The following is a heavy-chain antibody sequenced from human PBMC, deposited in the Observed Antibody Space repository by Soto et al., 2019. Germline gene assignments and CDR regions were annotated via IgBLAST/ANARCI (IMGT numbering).Heavy chain of an antibody. Sequence: QVQLVQSGADVKKPGASVKVSFKASGYTFITYGVSWVRQAPGQGLDWLGWISTDNGNTRYAERFQGRVTMTTATNTYTGYMELRNLSSEDTAMYYCARGPRDYYDNSANYLLDYWGQGTLVTVSS. V-gene: IGHV1-18*01. CDR1: GYTFITYG. D-gene: IGHD3-22*01. CDR2: ISTDNGNT. CDR3: ARGPRDYYDNSANYLLDY. J-gene: IGHJ4*02.